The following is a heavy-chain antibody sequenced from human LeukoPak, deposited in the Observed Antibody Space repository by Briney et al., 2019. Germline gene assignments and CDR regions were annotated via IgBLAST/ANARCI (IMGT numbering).Heavy chain of an antibody. CDR3: AKVAVWFYYGLDV. Sequence: PGGSLSLPCAASGFTFSTYAMSWVRQAPGKGLEWISSITGSTGSTYYADSVKGRFTISRDNSKNSLYLQMSSLRAEDTAIYYCAKVAVWFYYGLDVWGQGTTVTVSS. CDR1: GFTFSTYA. CDR2: ITGSTGST. J-gene: IGHJ6*02. V-gene: IGHV3-23*01. D-gene: IGHD3-9*01.